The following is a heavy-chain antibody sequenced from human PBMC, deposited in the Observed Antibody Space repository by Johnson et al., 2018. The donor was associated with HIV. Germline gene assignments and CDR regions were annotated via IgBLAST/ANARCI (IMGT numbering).Heavy chain of an antibody. J-gene: IGHJ3*01. CDR1: GFTFSSYA. Sequence: QVQLVESGGGVVQPGRSLRLSCAASGFTFSSYAMHWVRQAPGKGLEWVAVISYDGSNKYYADSVKGRFTISRDNSKNTLYLQMNSLRAEDTAVYYCARDGRDLVTRGGFDVWGQGTVVAVSS. CDR2: ISYDGSNK. V-gene: IGHV3-30*04. CDR3: ARDGRDLVTRGGFDV. D-gene: IGHD5-18*01.